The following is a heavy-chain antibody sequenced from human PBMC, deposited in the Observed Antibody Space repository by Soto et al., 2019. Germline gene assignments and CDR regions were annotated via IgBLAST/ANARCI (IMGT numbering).Heavy chain of an antibody. CDR1: GFTFSSYA. J-gene: IGHJ6*02. Sequence: GGSLRLSCAASGFTFSSYAMSWVRQAPGKGLEWVSAISGSGGSTYYADSVKGRFTISRDNSKNTLYLQMNSLRAEDTAVYYCAKGSRYQLLYNYYYYGMDVWGQGTTVTVSS. V-gene: IGHV3-23*01. CDR3: AKGSRYQLLYNYYYYGMDV. D-gene: IGHD2-2*02. CDR2: ISGSGGST.